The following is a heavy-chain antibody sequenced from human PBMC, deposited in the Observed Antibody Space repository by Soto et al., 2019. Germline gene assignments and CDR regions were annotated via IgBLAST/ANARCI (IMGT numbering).Heavy chain of an antibody. D-gene: IGHD2-15*01. Sequence: EVQLLESGGGLVQPGGSLRLSCTASGFTFSDHAMTWVRQAPGKGLEWVSGISGGGSGAYYADSVKCRFTVSRANSTNTLFLQMDSLRAEDTAVYSWEIDLWWYTHWGQGNLVTVSS. CDR1: GFTFSDHA. CDR2: ISGGGSGA. V-gene: IGHV3-23*01. J-gene: IGHJ4*02. CDR3: EIDLWWYTH.